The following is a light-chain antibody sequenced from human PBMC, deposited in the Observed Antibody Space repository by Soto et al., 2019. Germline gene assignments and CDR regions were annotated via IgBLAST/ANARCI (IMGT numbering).Light chain of an antibody. Sequence: DIQMTQSPSTLSASVEKKVTITCRASQRIHSWLAWYQQKPGKAPQLLIYDASNLESGVPSRFSGSGSGTEFTLTISSLQPDDFATYYCQQYDSFSKTFGRGTKVDIK. J-gene: IGKJ1*01. V-gene: IGKV1-5*01. CDR3: QQYDSFSKT. CDR1: QRIHSW. CDR2: DAS.